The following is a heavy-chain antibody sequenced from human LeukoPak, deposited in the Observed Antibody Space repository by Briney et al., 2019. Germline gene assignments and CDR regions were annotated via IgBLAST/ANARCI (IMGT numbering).Heavy chain of an antibody. D-gene: IGHD6-13*01. CDR2: IWYDGSNK. V-gene: IGHV3-33*06. Sequence: GGSLRLSCVASGFTFSNYGMHWVRQAPGKGLEWVAVIWYDGSNKYYADSVKGRFTISRDNSKSTLYLQMKSLRAEDTALYYCAKTRAAAGPLAYFDYWGQGTLVTVSS. CDR1: GFTFSNYG. J-gene: IGHJ4*02. CDR3: AKTRAAAGPLAYFDY.